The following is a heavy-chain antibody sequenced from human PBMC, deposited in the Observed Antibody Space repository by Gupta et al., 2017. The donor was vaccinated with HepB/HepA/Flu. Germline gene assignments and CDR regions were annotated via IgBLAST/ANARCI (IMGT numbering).Heavy chain of an antibody. CDR3: AKTSVDYDFWSGYRFDP. CDR2: ISGSGGST. D-gene: IGHD3-3*01. CDR1: GFTFSSYA. Sequence: EVQLLESGGGLVQPGGSLRLSCAASGFTFSSYAMSWVRQAPGKGLEWVSAISGSGGSTYYADSVKGRFTISRDNSKNTLYLQMNSLRAEDTAVYYCAKTSVDYDFWSGYRFDPWGQGTLVTVSS. J-gene: IGHJ5*02. V-gene: IGHV3-23*01.